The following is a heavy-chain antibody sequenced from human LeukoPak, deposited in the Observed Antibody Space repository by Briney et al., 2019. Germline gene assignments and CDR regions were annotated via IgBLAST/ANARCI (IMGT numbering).Heavy chain of an antibody. D-gene: IGHD1-26*01. CDR1: CGSCSGYY. Sequence: SETLSLTCAVYCGSCSGYYWSWIRQPPGKGLEWIGEIYHSGSTNYNPSLKSRVTISVDKSKNQFSLKLSSVTAADTAVYYCASQLRSGSYSVWGQGTLVTVSS. J-gene: IGHJ4*02. CDR3: ASQLRSGSYSV. V-gene: IGHV4-34*01. CDR2: IYHSGST.